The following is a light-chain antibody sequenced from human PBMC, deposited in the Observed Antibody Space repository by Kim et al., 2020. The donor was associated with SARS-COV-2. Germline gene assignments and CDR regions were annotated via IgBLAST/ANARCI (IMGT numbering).Light chain of an antibody. J-gene: IGLJ2*01. CDR3: QVWESSTVV. Sequence: SYELTQPPSVSVVPGKTARITCGGNNIESRSVHWYQQKPGQAPVVVMYSDSDRPSGIPERFSGSNSGNTATLTISRVEAGDEADYFCQVWESSTVVFGGGTQLTVL. CDR2: SDS. V-gene: IGLV3-21*01. CDR1: NIESRS.